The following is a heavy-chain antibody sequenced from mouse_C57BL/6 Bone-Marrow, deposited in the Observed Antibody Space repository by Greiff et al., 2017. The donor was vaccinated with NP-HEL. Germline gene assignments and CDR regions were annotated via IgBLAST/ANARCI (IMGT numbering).Heavy chain of an antibody. CDR3: ARGWLLKDYAMDY. Sequence: QVQLKESGAELMKPGASVKLSCKATGYTFTGYWIEWVKQRPGQGLEWIGVIDPSDSYTNYNQKFKGKATLTVDTSSSTAYMQLSSLTSEDSAVYYCARGWLLKDYAMDYGGQGTSVTVSS. CDR1: GYTFTGYW. CDR2: IDPSDSYT. J-gene: IGHJ4*01. V-gene: IGHV1-59*01. D-gene: IGHD2-3*01.